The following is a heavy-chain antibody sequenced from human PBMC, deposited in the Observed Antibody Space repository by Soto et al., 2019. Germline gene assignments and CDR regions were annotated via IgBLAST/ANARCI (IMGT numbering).Heavy chain of an antibody. J-gene: IGHJ6*02. V-gene: IGHV4-30-4*01. CDR3: ARLGELPDYYYGMDV. Sequence: SETLSLTCTVSGGSISSGDYYWSWIRQPPGRGLEWIGYIYYSGSTYYNPSLKSRVTISVDTSKNQFSLKLSAVTAADTAVYYCARLGELPDYYYGMDVWGQGTTVTVSS. CDR1: GGSISSGDYY. CDR2: IYYSGST. D-gene: IGHD3-10*01.